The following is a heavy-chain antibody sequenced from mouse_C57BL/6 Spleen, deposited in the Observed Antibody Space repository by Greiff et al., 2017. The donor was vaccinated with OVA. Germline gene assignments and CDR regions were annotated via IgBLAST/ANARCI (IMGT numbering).Heavy chain of an antibody. V-gene: IGHV5-17*01. D-gene: IGHD1-1*01. CDR3: ARIYYYGSGAMDY. J-gene: IGHJ4*01. Sequence: EVMLVESGGGLVKPGGSLKLSCAASGFTFSDSGMHWVRQAPEKGLEWVAYISSGSSTIYYADTVKGRFTISRDNAKNTLFLQMTSLRSEDTAMYYCARIYYYGSGAMDYWGQGTSVTVSA. CDR2: ISSGSSTI. CDR1: GFTFSDSG.